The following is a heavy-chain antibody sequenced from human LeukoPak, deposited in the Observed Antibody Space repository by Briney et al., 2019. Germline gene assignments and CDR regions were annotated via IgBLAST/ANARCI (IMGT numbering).Heavy chain of an antibody. Sequence: SSETLSLTCTVSGGSISSGGHYWSWIRQHPGQGLEWIGYIYYSGSTYYNPSLKSRVTISVDTSKNQFSLKLSSVTAADTAVYYCARDDSGYGKFDYWGQGTPVTVSS. J-gene: IGHJ4*02. V-gene: IGHV4-31*03. CDR2: IYYSGST. CDR1: GGSISSGGHY. D-gene: IGHD6-25*01. CDR3: ARDDSGYGKFDY.